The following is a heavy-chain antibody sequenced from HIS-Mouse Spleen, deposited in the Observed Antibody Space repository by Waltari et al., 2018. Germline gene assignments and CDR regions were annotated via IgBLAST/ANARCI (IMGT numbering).Heavy chain of an antibody. V-gene: IGHV4-39*07. CDR2: IYYSGST. CDR3: AREIPYSSSWYDWYFDL. J-gene: IGHJ2*01. D-gene: IGHD6-13*01. CDR1: GGSISSISYY. Sequence: QLQLQESGPGLVKPSETLSLTCTVSGGSISSISYYLGWIRQPPGKGLEWIGSIYYSGSTYYNPSLKSRVTISVDTSKNQFSLKLSSVTAADTAVYYCAREIPYSSSWYDWYFDLWGRGTLVTVSS.